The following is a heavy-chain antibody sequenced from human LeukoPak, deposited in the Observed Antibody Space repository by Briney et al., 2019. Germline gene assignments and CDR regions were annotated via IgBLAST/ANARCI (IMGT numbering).Heavy chain of an antibody. Sequence: SETLSLTCAVYDGSFNGSFSGYFWSWIRQPPGKGLEWIGEINHRGSTNYNPSLKSRVTISLDTSKKQFSLTLISVTAADTAVYYCAVEGGQQLVRAHYWGQGTLVTVSS. D-gene: IGHD6-13*01. CDR3: AVEGGQQLVRAHY. CDR2: INHRGST. J-gene: IGHJ4*02. CDR1: DGSFNGSFSGYF. V-gene: IGHV4-34*01.